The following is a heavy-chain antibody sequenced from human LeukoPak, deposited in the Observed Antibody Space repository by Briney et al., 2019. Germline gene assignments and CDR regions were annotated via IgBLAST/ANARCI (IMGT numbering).Heavy chain of an antibody. CDR2: IYPSDSDT. CDR3: ARLEGIQLWLAY. V-gene: IGHV5-51*01. Sequence: PGESLKISCKGSGYSFTSYWIGCVRQMPGKGLEAMGIIYPSDSDTRYSPSFQGKVTISADKAISTAYLQWSSLKASDTAMYYCARLEGIQLWLAYWGQGTLVTVSS. J-gene: IGHJ4*02. CDR1: GYSFTSYW. D-gene: IGHD5-18*01.